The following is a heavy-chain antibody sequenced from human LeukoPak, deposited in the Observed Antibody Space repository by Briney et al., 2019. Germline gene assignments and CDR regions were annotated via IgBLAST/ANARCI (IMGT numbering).Heavy chain of an antibody. J-gene: IGHJ5*02. Sequence: SETPSLTCAVYGGSFSGYYWSWIRQPPGKGLEWIGEINHSGSTNYNPSLKSRVTISVDTSKNQFSLKLSSVTAADTAVYYCARLVVVAATTRRVYNWFDPWGQGTLVTVSS. CDR1: GGSFSGYY. V-gene: IGHV4-34*01. CDR3: ARLVVVAATTRRVYNWFDP. CDR2: INHSGST. D-gene: IGHD2-15*01.